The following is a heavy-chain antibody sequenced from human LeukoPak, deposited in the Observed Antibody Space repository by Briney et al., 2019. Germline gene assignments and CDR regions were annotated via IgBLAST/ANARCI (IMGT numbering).Heavy chain of an antibody. CDR1: GYTLTELS. CDR3: ATAPPTSRIHYDFWSGLGLSYFYYMDV. CDR2: FDPEDGET. Sequence: ASVKVSCRVSGYTLTELSMHWVRQAPGNGLEWMGGFDPEDGETLYAQKFQGRVTMTEDTSTDTAYMELSSLRSEDTAVYYCATAPPTSRIHYDFWSGLGLSYFYYMDVWGKGTTVTVSS. D-gene: IGHD3-3*01. J-gene: IGHJ6*03. V-gene: IGHV1-24*01.